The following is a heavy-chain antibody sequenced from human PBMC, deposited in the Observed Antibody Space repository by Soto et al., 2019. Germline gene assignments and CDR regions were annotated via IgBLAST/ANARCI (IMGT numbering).Heavy chain of an antibody. D-gene: IGHD2-8*01. CDR1: GGSFSGYY. J-gene: IGHJ4*02. Sequence: SETLSLTCAVYGGSFSGYYWSWIRQPPGKGLEWIGEINHSGSTNYNPSLKSRVTISVDTSKNQFSLKLSSVTAADTAVYYCARGLGTVLMVYAIGSYYFDDWGQGTLVTVSS. CDR3: ARGLGTVLMVYAIGSYYFDD. V-gene: IGHV4-34*01. CDR2: INHSGST.